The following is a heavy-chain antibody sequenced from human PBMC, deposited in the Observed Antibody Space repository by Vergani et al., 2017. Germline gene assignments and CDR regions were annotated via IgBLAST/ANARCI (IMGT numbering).Heavy chain of an antibody. J-gene: IGHJ4*02. CDR1: EFTFSNYA. D-gene: IGHD3-10*01. Sequence: EVQLLESGGGLVQPGGSLRLTCAASEFTFSNYAMNWVRQAQGKGLEWVSVISGSGVSAYYTDSVKGRFTISRDNSKNMLFLQMNNLRTEDTAIYYCAKQYFVSGNYLFDYWGQGTLVTVSS. CDR3: AKQYFVSGNYLFDY. CDR2: ISGSGVSA. V-gene: IGHV3-23*01.